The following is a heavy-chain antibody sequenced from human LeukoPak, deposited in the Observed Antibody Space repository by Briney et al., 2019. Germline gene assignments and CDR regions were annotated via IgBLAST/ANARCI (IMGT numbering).Heavy chain of an antibody. V-gene: IGHV3-23*01. J-gene: IGHJ4*02. CDR2: IEYSGGSA. Sequence: QPGGSLRLSCIVSGFTLSSYEMSWIRQAPGKGLEWVASIEYSGGSAYYADSVKGRFSISREASKNTLYWQLNSLRAEDTAVYYCARGAYYHILTGYRGRILGFDYWGQGTLVTVSS. CDR3: ARGAYYHILTGYRGRILGFDY. D-gene: IGHD3-9*01. CDR1: GFTLSSYE.